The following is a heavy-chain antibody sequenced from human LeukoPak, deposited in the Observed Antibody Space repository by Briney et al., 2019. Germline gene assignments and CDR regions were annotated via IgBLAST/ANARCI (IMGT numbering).Heavy chain of an antibody. J-gene: IGHJ6*02. Sequence: SETLSLSRAVYGGSFSGYYWSWIRQPPGKGLEWIGEINHSGSTNYNPSLKSRVTISVDTSKNQFSLKLSSVTAADTAVYYCARAVLGVRFLEWLPSRYYGMDVWGQGTTVTVSS. CDR1: GGSFSGYY. CDR2: INHSGST. D-gene: IGHD3-3*01. V-gene: IGHV4-34*01. CDR3: ARAVLGVRFLEWLPSRYYGMDV.